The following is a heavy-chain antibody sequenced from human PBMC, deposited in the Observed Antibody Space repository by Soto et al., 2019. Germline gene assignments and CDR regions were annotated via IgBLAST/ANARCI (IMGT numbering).Heavy chain of an antibody. D-gene: IGHD6-13*01. CDR3: ASGASRWYPYFFDS. CDR2: IIPYYNTL. V-gene: IGHV1-69*01. J-gene: IGHJ4*02. CDR1: EGTFNSYA. Sequence: QAPVVQSGAEVRKPGSSVKLSCKASEGTFNSYAIAWVRQAPGQGLEWMGGIIPYYNTLNYAQKFQDRVTITADDSTNTVYMEPSSLRSDDTAVYFCASGASRWYPYFFDSWAQGTLVTVSS.